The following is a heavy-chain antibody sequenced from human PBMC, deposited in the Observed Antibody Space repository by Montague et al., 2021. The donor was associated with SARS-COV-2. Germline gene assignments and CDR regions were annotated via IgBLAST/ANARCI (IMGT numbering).Heavy chain of an antibody. J-gene: IGHJ6*02. Sequence: ETLSLTCTVSGGSISSSSSYWGWIRQPPGMGLEWIGSIYYSGSTYYNPSLKSRITISVDTSKNQFSLRLTSVTAADTAVYYCARDIRIPMLIVIQGYGMDVWGQGTTVTVSS. CDR1: GGSISSSSSY. CDR3: ARDIRIPMLIVIQGYGMDV. V-gene: IGHV4-39*07. D-gene: IGHD3-22*01. CDR2: IYYSGST.